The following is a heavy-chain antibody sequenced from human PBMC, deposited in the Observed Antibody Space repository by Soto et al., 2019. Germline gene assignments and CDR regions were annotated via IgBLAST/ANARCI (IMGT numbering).Heavy chain of an antibody. J-gene: IGHJ5*02. V-gene: IGHV4-34*01. D-gene: IGHD3-3*01. Sequence: PSETLSLTCAVYGGSFSGYYWSWIRQPPGKGLEWIGEINHSGSTNYNPSLKSRVTISVDTSKNQFSLKLSSVTAADTAVYYCARTKGLVYDFWSGYYHNWFDPWGQGTLVTVSS. CDR1: GGSFSGYY. CDR3: ARTKGLVYDFWSGYYHNWFDP. CDR2: INHSGST.